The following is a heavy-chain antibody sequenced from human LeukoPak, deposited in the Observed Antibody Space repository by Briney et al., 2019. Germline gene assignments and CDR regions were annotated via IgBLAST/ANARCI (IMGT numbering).Heavy chain of an antibody. CDR2: IYSGGST. Sequence: GGSLRLSCAASGFTVSSNYMSWVRQAPGKVLGWVSVIYSGGSTYYADSVKGRFTISRDNSKNTLYLQMNSLRAEDTAVYYCARDLIRDYYDSSGYQCYWGQGTLVTVSS. D-gene: IGHD3-22*01. CDR3: ARDLIRDYYDSSGYQCY. V-gene: IGHV3-66*01. CDR1: GFTVSSNY. J-gene: IGHJ4*02.